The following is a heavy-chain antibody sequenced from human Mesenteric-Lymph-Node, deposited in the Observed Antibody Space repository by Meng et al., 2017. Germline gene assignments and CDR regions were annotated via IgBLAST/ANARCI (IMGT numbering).Heavy chain of an antibody. J-gene: IGHJ6*02. CDR3: AREILVAGSCSYYYYYGMDV. V-gene: IGHV5-51*01. Sequence: GESLKISCKGSGYSFTSYWIGWVRQMPGKGLEWMGIIYPGDSDTRYSPSFQGQVTISADKSISTAYLQWSSLKASDTAMYYCAREILVAGSCSYYYYYGMDVWGQGTTVTVSS. CDR2: IYPGDSDT. CDR1: GYSFTSYW. D-gene: IGHD3-22*01.